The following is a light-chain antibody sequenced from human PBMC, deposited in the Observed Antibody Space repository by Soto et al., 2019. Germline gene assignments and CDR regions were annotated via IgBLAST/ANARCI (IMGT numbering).Light chain of an antibody. CDR1: QSVSSS. J-gene: IGKJ1*01. V-gene: IGKV3-15*01. CDR3: QQYNDWPQT. CDR2: GAS. Sequence: EIVMTQSPGTLSVSPGERATLSCRASQSVSSSLAWYQQKPGQAPRLLIYGASTRATGIPARFSGSGTGTEFTLIISSLQSEDFAVYYCQQYNDWPQTFGQGTKVEMK.